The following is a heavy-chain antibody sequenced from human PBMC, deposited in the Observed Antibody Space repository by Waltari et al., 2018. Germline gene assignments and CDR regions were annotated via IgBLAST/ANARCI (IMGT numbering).Heavy chain of an antibody. J-gene: IGHJ6*02. CDR3: ARDLYYYGSGSYCCYYGMDV. D-gene: IGHD3-10*01. Sequence: QLQLQESGPGLVTPSETLSLTCTVSGGSISSSSYYWGWIRQPPGKGLEWIGSIYYSGSTYYNPSLKSRVTISVDTSKNQFSLKLSSVTAADTAVYYCARDLYYYGSGSYCCYYGMDVWGQGTTVTVSS. CDR2: IYYSGST. CDR1: GGSISSSSYY. V-gene: IGHV4-39*07.